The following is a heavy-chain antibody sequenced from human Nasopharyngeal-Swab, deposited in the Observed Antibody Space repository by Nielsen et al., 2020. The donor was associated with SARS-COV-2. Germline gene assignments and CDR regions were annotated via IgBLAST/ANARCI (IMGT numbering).Heavy chain of an antibody. J-gene: IGHJ5*02. CDR2: ISAYNGNT. Sequence: WVRQAPGQRLEWMGWISAYNGNTNYAQKLQGRVTMTTDTSTSTAYMELRSLRSDDTAVYYCVREEYSSSLDTWGQGTLVTVSS. V-gene: IGHV1-18*01. D-gene: IGHD6-6*01. CDR3: VREEYSSSLDT.